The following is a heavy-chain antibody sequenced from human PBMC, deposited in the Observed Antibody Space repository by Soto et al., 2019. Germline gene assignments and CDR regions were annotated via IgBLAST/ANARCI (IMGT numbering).Heavy chain of an antibody. CDR2: ISAYNGNT. CDR3: ASLQPYGGNNPFSDY. D-gene: IGHD4-17*01. V-gene: IGHV1-18*01. Sequence: ASVKVSCKASGYTFPSYGISWVRQAPGQGLEWMGWISAYNGNTNYAQKLQGRVTMTTDTSTSTAYMELRSLRSDDTAVYYCASLQPYGGNNPFSDYWGQGTLVTVSS. J-gene: IGHJ4*02. CDR1: GYTFPSYG.